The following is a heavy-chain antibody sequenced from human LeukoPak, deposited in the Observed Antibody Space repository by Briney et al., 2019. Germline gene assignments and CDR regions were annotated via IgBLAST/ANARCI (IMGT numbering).Heavy chain of an antibody. CDR3: ANQKSYYYYGMDV. Sequence: GGSLRLSCAASGFTFSSYAMSWVRHAPGKGLEWVSAISGSGGSTYYADSVKGRFTISRDNSKNTLYLQMNSLRAEDTAVYYCANQKSYYYYGMDVWGQGTTVTVSS. CDR1: GFTFSSYA. J-gene: IGHJ6*02. CDR2: ISGSGGST. V-gene: IGHV3-23*01.